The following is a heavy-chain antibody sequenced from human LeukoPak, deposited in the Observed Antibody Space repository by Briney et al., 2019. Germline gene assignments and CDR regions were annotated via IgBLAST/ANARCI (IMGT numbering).Heavy chain of an antibody. CDR2: ISSSSSYI. J-gene: IGHJ4*02. CDR1: GFTLSSSS. CDR3: ARDVAYYGSGKAFDY. Sequence: GGSLRLSSAASGFTLSSSSMNWVRQAPGKGLEWVSSISSSSSYIYYADSVKGRFTISRDNAKNSLFLQMKSLRVEDTAIYYCARDVAYYGSGKAFDYWGQGTLVTVSS. D-gene: IGHD3-10*01. V-gene: IGHV3-21*01.